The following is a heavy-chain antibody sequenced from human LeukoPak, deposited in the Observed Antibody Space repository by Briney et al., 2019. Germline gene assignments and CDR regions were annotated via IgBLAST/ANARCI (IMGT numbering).Heavy chain of an antibody. Sequence: SETLSLTCTVSGGSISSYYRSWIRQPPGKGLEWIGYIYYSGSTNYNPSLKSRVTISVDTSKNQFSLKLSSVTAADTAVYYCARGGIAATGVIFFDYWGQGTLVTVSS. CDR3: ARGGIAATGVIFFDY. D-gene: IGHD6-13*01. CDR1: GGSISSYY. CDR2: IYYSGST. J-gene: IGHJ4*02. V-gene: IGHV4-59*01.